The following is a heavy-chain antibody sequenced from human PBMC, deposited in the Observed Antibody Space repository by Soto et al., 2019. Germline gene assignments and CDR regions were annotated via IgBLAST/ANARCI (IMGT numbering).Heavy chain of an antibody. Sequence: SETLSLTCTVSGGSISSGGYYWSWIRQHPGKGLEWIGYIYYSGSTYYNPSLKSRVTISVDTSKNQFSLKLSSVTAADTAVYYCARVTFYYGLVWGQGTLVTVSS. D-gene: IGHD4-17*01. CDR2: IYYSGST. J-gene: IGHJ4*02. V-gene: IGHV4-31*03. CDR1: GGSISSGGYY. CDR3: ARVTFYYGLV.